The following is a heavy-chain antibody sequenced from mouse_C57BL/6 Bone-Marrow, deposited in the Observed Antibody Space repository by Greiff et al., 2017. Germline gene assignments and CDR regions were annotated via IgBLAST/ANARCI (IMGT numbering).Heavy chain of an antibody. CDR1: GYTFTSYW. D-gene: IGHD2-1*01. CDR2: IYPSDSET. J-gene: IGHJ3*01. Sequence: QVQLQQSGAELVRPGSSVKLSCKASGYTFTSYWMDWVKQRPGQGLEWIGNIYPSDSETHYNQKFKDKATLTVDKSSSTAYMQLSSLTSEDSAVYYCARGGGESGNYGFAYWGQGTLVTVSA. V-gene: IGHV1-61*01. CDR3: ARGGGESGNYGFAY.